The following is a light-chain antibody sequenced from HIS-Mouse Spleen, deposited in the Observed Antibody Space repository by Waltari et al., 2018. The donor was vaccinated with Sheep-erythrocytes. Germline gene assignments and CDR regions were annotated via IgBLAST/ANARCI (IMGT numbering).Light chain of an antibody. V-gene: IGLV1-44*01. J-gene: IGLJ3*02. CDR2: SNN. CDR1: SSNIGSNT. Sequence: QSVLTQPPSASGTPGQRVTISCSGRSSNIGSNTVNWYQQLPGTAPQLLIYSNNQRPSGVPDRFSGSKSGTSASLAISGLQSEDEADYYCAAWDDSLNGPVFGGGTKLTVL. CDR3: AAWDDSLNGPV.